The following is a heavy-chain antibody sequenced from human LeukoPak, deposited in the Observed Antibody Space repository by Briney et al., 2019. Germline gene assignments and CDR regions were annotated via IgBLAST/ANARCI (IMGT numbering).Heavy chain of an antibody. Sequence: SETLSLTCTVSGGSISSYYWSWIRQPPGKGLEWIGYIYYSGSTNYNPSLKSRVTISVDTSKNQFSLKLSSVTAADTAVYYCARRGNEGDPDDYWGQGTLVTVSS. CDR2: IYYSGST. D-gene: IGHD1-1*01. J-gene: IGHJ4*02. CDR1: GGSISSYY. V-gene: IGHV4-59*08. CDR3: ARRGNEGDPDDY.